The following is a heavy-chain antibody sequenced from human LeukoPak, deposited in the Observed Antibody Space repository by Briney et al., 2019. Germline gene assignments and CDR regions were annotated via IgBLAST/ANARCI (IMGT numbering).Heavy chain of an antibody. V-gene: IGHV4-61*02. CDR3: ASASVGYCSGGSCYSDY. CDR2: IYTSGST. CDR1: GGSISSGSYY. D-gene: IGHD2-15*01. Sequence: PSQTLSLTCTVSGGSISSGSYYWSWIRQPAGKGLEWIGRIYTSGSTNYNPSLKSRVTISVDTSKNQFSLKLSSVTAADTAVYYCASASVGYCSGGSCYSDYWGQGTLVTVSS. J-gene: IGHJ4*02.